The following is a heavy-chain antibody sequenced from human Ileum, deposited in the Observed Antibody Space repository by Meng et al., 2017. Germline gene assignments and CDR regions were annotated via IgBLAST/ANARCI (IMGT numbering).Heavy chain of an antibody. D-gene: IGHD3-22*01. Sequence: QMQLQESGPGLVKPSGTLSLTCGVSGASISSHYWTWIRQPPGKGLEYIGYIYYRGGASYNPSLRSRVTMSVDTSKNQFSLNLSSVTAADTAVYYCARLLDSSDWGWFDPWGQGTLVTVSS. J-gene: IGHJ5*02. CDR2: IYYRGGA. CDR1: GASISSHY. CDR3: ARLLDSSDWGWFDP. V-gene: IGHV4-59*08.